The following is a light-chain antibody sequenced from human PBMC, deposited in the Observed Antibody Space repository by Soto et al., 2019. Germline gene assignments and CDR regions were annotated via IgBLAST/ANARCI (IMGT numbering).Light chain of an antibody. Sequence: QSALTQPASVSGSPGQSITISCTGTRRDVGGYNYVSWYQQYPGKSPKLLIYVVTHRPSGVSNRFSGSKSGNTASLTISGLQAEDEADYYCSSYTISNTLPFVFGTGTKVTVL. CDR1: RRDVGGYNY. CDR2: VVT. CDR3: SSYTISNTLPFV. J-gene: IGLJ1*01. V-gene: IGLV2-14*01.